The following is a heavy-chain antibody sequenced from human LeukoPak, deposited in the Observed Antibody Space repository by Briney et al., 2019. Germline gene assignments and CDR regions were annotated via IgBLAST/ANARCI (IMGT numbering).Heavy chain of an antibody. V-gene: IGHV3-53*01. J-gene: IGHJ6*03. CDR2: IYIDGST. D-gene: IGHD6-19*01. Sequence: GGSLRLSCAASGFTVSVNYISWVRQAPGKGLEWVSNIYIDGSTYYTDSVKGRFTISRDNSENTGYLQMNSLRAEDTAVYYCARGIGEQWMTQGGDYYYYYYMDVWGKGTTVTVSS. CDR3: ARGIGEQWMTQGGDYYYYYYMDV. CDR1: GFTVSVNY.